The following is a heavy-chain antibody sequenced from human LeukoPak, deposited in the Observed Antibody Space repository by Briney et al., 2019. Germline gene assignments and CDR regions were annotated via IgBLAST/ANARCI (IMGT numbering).Heavy chain of an antibody. V-gene: IGHV1-18*01. CDR2: ISAYNGNT. CDR1: GYTFTSYG. D-gene: IGHD3-22*01. J-gene: IGHJ6*02. CDR3: ARAPYYYDSSGYYNYYYYGMDV. Sequence: PGASVKVSCKASGYTFTSYGISWVRQAPGQGLEWMGWISAYNGNTNYAQKLQGRVTMTTDTSTSTAYMELRSLRSDDTAVYYCARAPYYYDSSGYYNYYYYGMDVWGQGTTVTVSS.